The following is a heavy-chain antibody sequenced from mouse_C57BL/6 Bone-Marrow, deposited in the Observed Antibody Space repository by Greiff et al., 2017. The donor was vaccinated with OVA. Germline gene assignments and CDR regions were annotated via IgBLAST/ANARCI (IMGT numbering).Heavy chain of an antibody. J-gene: IGHJ1*03. CDR1: GFSLTSYG. CDR3: AKNSPYYYGSSYWYFDV. Sequence: QVHVKQSGPGLVQPSQSLSITCTVSGFSLTSYGVHWVRQSPGKGLEWLGVIWRGGSTDYNAAFMSRLSITKDNSKSQVFFKMNSLQADDTAIYYCAKNSPYYYGSSYWYFDVWGTGTTVTVSS. V-gene: IGHV2-5*01. CDR2: IWRGGST. D-gene: IGHD1-1*01.